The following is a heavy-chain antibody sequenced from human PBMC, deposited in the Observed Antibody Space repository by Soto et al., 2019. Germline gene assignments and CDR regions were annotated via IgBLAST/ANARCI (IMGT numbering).Heavy chain of an antibody. CDR2: ISSSSSYT. CDR3: ARVQGLTGYQYYFDY. Sequence: PGGSLRLSCAASGVTFSDYYMSWIRQAPGKGLEWVSYISSSSSYTNYADSVKGRFTISRDNAKNSLYLQMNSLRAEDTAVYYCARVQGLTGYQYYFDYWGQGTLVTVSS. CDR1: GVTFSDYY. D-gene: IGHD3-9*01. J-gene: IGHJ4*02. V-gene: IGHV3-11*05.